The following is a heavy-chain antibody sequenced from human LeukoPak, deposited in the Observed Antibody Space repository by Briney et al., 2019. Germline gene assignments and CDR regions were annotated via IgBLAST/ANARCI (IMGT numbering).Heavy chain of an antibody. CDR2: IAATSGST. CDR3: AKAAYGDYVNWFDP. Sequence: PGGSLRLSCAASGFTFSNFWMNWVRQAPGKGLEWVSSIAATSGSTFYANSAKGRFTISRDNSKNTLYLQMNSLRAEDTALYYCAKAAYGDYVNWFDPWGQGTLVIVSS. D-gene: IGHD4-17*01. J-gene: IGHJ5*02. V-gene: IGHV3-23*01. CDR1: GFTFSNFW.